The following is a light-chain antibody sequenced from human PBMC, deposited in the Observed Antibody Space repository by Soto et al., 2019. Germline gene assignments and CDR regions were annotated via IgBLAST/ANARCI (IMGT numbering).Light chain of an antibody. J-gene: IGKJ1*01. CDR1: QSISTW. V-gene: IGKV1-5*03. Sequence: DIQMTQSPSTLSASVGDRVTITCRASQSISTWLAWYQQKPGKAPNLLIYKASSLETGVPSRFSGSGSGIEFNLTISGLQPDDFATYFCQQYDSYSTFGQGTKVEIK. CDR2: KAS. CDR3: QQYDSYST.